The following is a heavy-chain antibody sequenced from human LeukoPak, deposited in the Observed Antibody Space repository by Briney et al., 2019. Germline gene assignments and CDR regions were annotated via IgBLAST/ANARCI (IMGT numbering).Heavy chain of an antibody. V-gene: IGHV3-7*01. CDR3: ARGHPRGWQGVPFDY. Sequence: GGSLRLSCAASGFTFSTYWMSWVRQAPGKGLEWVANIKQDGSEKYYVDSVKGRFTISRDNAKNSLYLQMNSLRAEDTAVYYCARGHPRGWQGVPFDYWGQGTLVIVSS. J-gene: IGHJ4*02. D-gene: IGHD6-19*01. CDR1: GFTFSTYW. CDR2: IKQDGSEK.